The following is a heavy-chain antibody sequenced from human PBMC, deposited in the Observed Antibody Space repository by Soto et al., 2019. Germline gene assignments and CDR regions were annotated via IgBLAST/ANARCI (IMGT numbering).Heavy chain of an antibody. D-gene: IGHD3-16*02. V-gene: IGHV4-30-4*01. CDR2: SHHSGST. J-gene: IGHJ5*02. Sequence: QVQLQETGPGLVKPSETLSLTCTVSGGSISSGDYYWSWIRQSPGKGLEWIGYSHHSGSTYYNPSIKTRATMSVDSSRNQFSLKLTSVTAADTAVYYCAREYNKRGYRRLDPWGQGTLVTVSS. CDR1: GGSISSGDYY. CDR3: AREYNKRGYRRLDP.